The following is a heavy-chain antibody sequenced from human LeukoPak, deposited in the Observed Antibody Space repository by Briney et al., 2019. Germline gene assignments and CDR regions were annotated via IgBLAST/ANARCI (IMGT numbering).Heavy chain of an antibody. CDR1: GFTFSSYG. V-gene: IGHV3-7*01. D-gene: IGHD3-3*01. J-gene: IGHJ2*01. Sequence: PGGSLRLSCAASGFTFSSYGMHWVRQAPGKGLEWVANIKQDGSEKYYVDSVKGRFTISRDNAKNSLYLQMNSLRAEDTAVYSCAREGPIRGGTIQRPWYFDLWGRGTLVTVSS. CDR2: IKQDGSEK. CDR3: AREGPIRGGTIQRPWYFDL.